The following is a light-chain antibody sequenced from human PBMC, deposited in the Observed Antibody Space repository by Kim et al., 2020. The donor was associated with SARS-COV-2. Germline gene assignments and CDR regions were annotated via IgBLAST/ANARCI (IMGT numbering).Light chain of an antibody. V-gene: IGKV3-20*01. Sequence: EIVLTQSPGTLSLSPVERATLSCRASQTVSSSYLAWYQQKPGQAPRLLIYVASNRATVIPDRFSGSGSGTDFTLTISRVEPEDFAVYYCQQYGTSLWTFGQGTKLEI. J-gene: IGKJ1*01. CDR1: QTVSSSY. CDR2: VAS. CDR3: QQYGTSLWT.